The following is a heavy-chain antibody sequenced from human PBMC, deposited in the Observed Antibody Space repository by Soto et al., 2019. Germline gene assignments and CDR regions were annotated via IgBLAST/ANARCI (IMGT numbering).Heavy chain of an antibody. CDR1: GFTFSHYV. J-gene: IGHJ6*02. D-gene: IGHD3-10*01. Sequence: GGSLRLSCAASGFTFSHYVLSWVRQAPERGREWVSSISGSGSSVYVADSVRGRFIMSRDLSTNTVSLQMNSLRAEDTAVYYCAKVRASYLSASYFYYGLDVWGQGTTVTVSS. CDR2: ISGSGSSV. V-gene: IGHV3-23*01. CDR3: AKVRASYLSASYFYYGLDV.